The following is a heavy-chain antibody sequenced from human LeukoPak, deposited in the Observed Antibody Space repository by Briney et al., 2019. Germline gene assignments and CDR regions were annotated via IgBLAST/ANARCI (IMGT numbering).Heavy chain of an antibody. CDR2: IYPRDSDT. Sequence: GESLKISCKGSGYSFTSCWIGWVRQMPGKGLEWMGIIYPRDSDTRYSPSFQGQVTISVDKSISTAYLQWSSLKASDTAMYYCARRNGNYYYGMDVWGQGTTVTVSS. CDR3: ARRNGNYYYGMDV. V-gene: IGHV5-51*01. CDR1: GYSFTSCW. J-gene: IGHJ6*02. D-gene: IGHD2-8*01.